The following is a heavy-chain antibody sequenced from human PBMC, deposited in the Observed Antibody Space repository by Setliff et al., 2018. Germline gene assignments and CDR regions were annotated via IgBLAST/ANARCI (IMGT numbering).Heavy chain of an antibody. V-gene: IGHV3-74*01. CDR3: ARDREGDGNYYMDV. J-gene: IGHJ6*03. CDR1: GFIFSSYA. Sequence: PGGSLRLSCAASGFIFSSYAMSWVRQVPGKGLVWVSRINSDESRRNYGGSVKGRFTISRDNAKNTLYLQMNSLRAEDTAVYYCARDREGDGNYYMDVWGKGTTVTVSS. D-gene: IGHD1-1*01. CDR2: INSDESRR.